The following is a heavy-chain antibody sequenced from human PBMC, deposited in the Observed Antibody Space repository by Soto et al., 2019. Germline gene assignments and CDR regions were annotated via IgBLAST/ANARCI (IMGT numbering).Heavy chain of an antibody. CDR3: TPLDTATTSY. Sequence: EVQLVESGRGLVKTGGSLRLSCAASGFTFSSYSMNWVRQAPGKGLEWVSSISSSSSYIYYADSVKGRFTISRDNAKNSLYLQMNSLRAEDTAVYYCTPLDTATTSYWGQGTLVTVSS. CDR2: ISSSSSYI. V-gene: IGHV3-21*01. D-gene: IGHD3-9*01. CDR1: GFTFSSYS. J-gene: IGHJ4*02.